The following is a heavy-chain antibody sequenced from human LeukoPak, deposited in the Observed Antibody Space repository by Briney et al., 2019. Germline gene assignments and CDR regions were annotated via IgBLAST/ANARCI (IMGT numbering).Heavy chain of an antibody. CDR1: GGSISSYY. CDR3: ARGYDYDSSGYYYGVGGFDY. Sequence: PSETLSLTCTVSGGSISSYYWSWIRQPPGKGLEWIGYIYYSGSTNYNPSLKSRVTISVDTSKNQFSLKLSSVTAADTAVYYCARGYDYDSSGYYYGVGGFDYWGQGTLVTVSS. J-gene: IGHJ4*02. D-gene: IGHD3-22*01. V-gene: IGHV4-59*01. CDR2: IYYSGST.